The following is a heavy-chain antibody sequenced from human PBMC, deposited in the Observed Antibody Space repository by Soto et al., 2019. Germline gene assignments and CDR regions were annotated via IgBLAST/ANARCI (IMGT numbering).Heavy chain of an antibody. V-gene: IGHV3-7*01. CDR3: VRLVREERDYSYYYYMDV. J-gene: IGHJ6*03. Sequence: GGSLRLSCAASRSTFRNYWMSWVRQAPGKGLEWVANIKQDGSEKYYVDSVKGRFTISRDNTKNSLYMQMNSLRAEDTAVYYCVRLVREERDYSYYYYMDVWGIGTTVTVSS. CDR2: IKQDGSEK. D-gene: IGHD1-1*01. CDR1: RSTFRNYW.